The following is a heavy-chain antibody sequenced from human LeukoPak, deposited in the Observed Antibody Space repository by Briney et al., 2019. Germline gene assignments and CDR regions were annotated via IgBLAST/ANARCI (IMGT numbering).Heavy chain of an antibody. Sequence: TGGSLRLSCAASGFTFSDYYMSWIRQAPGKGLEWVSYISSSGSTIYYADSVKGRFTISRDNAKNSLYLQMNSLRAEDTAVYYCTKDLPDYGDYIEGYWGQGTLVTVSS. V-gene: IGHV3-11*01. D-gene: IGHD4-17*01. CDR2: ISSSGSTI. CDR3: TKDLPDYGDYIEGY. CDR1: GFTFSDYY. J-gene: IGHJ4*02.